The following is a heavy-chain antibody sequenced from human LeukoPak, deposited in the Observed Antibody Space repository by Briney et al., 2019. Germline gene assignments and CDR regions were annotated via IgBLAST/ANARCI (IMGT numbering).Heavy chain of an antibody. CDR2: ISGSGGTA. V-gene: IGHV3-23*01. CDR1: GFTFSIYA. D-gene: IGHD2-2*01. Sequence: GGSLRLSCAASGFTFSIYAMSWVRQAPGKGLEWVSAISGSGGTAYYADSVRGRFTISRDNAKNSLYLQMNSLRAEDMALYYCAKAEDYQLLSSAFDIWGQGTMVTVSS. CDR3: AKAEDYQLLSSAFDI. J-gene: IGHJ3*02.